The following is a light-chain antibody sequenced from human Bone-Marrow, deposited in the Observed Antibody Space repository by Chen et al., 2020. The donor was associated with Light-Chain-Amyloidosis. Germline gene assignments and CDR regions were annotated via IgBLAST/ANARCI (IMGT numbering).Light chain of an antibody. CDR3: QQYYSTPYT. CDR2: WAS. J-gene: IGKJ2*01. Sequence: DIVLTQSPDSLAVSLGERATINCKSSESLVYRSNNKNYLGWYQQKPGQSPKLLMYWASTRESGVPDRFSGSGSGTDFTRTISSLQAEDVAVYYCQQYYSTPYTFGQGTKLEIQ. CDR1: ESLVYRSNNKNY. V-gene: IGKV4-1*01.